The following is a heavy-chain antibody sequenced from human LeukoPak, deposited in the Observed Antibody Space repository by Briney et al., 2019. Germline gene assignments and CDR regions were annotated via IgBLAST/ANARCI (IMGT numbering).Heavy chain of an antibody. D-gene: IGHD5-12*01. CDR2: IYYSGST. Sequence: SETLSLTCTVSGGSISSSSYYWGWIRQPPGKGLEWIGSIYYSGSTYYKPSLKSRVTISVDTSKNQFSLKLSSVTAADTAVYYCARQERFIVATTGELGYWGQGTLVTVSS. V-gene: IGHV4-39*01. CDR1: GGSISSSSYY. J-gene: IGHJ4*02. CDR3: ARQERFIVATTGELGY.